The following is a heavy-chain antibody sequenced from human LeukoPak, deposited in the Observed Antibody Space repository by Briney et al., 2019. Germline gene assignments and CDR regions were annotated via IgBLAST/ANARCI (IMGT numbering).Heavy chain of an antibody. J-gene: IGHJ4*02. D-gene: IGHD3-10*01. CDR3: ARCPFRGIISAPDY. V-gene: IGHV1-46*01. Sequence: ASVKVSCKASGYTFTSYYIHWVRQAPGQGLERMGIINPSGGSTSYAQKFQGRVTMTRDTSASTVYMELSSLRSEDTAVYYCARCPFRGIISAPDYWGQGTLVTVSS. CDR2: INPSGGST. CDR1: GYTFTSYY.